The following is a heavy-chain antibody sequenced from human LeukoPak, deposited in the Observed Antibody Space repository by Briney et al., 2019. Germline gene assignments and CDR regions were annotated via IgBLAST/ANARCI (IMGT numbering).Heavy chain of an antibody. J-gene: IGHJ6*02. Sequence: GGSLRLSCAASGFTFDDYAMPWVRQAPGKGLEWVSGISWNSGSRGYADSVKGRFTISRDNAKNSLYLQMNSLRAEDTALYYCAKALAAPYYYGMDVCGQGTTVTVSS. D-gene: IGHD6-13*01. V-gene: IGHV3-9*01. CDR2: ISWNSGSR. CDR3: AKALAAPYYYGMDV. CDR1: GFTFDDYA.